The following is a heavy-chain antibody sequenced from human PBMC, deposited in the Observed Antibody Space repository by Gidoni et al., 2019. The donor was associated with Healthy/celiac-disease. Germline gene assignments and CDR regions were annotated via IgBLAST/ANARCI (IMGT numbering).Heavy chain of an antibody. CDR1: GFTFRSYS. CDR3: ARVISYCGGDCYSDWFDP. CDR2: ISSSSSYI. D-gene: IGHD2-21*02. Sequence: EVQLVESGGGLVKPGGSLRLSCAASGFTFRSYSLNWVRQAPGKGLAWVSSISSSSSYIYYADSVKGRFTISRDNAKNSLYLQMNSLRAEDTAVYYCARVISYCGGDCYSDWFDPWGQGTLVTVSS. J-gene: IGHJ5*02. V-gene: IGHV3-21*01.